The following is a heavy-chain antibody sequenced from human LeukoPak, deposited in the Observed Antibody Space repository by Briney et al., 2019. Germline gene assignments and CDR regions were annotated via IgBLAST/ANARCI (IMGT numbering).Heavy chain of an antibody. CDR1: GESFSGYS. CDR2: INHSGST. D-gene: IGHD2-8*01. J-gene: IGHJ5*02. V-gene: IGHV4-34*01. CDR3: ARRLRYCTNGVCSNWFDP. Sequence: PSETLSLTCAVYGESFSGYSWSWLRQPPGKGLEWIREINHSGSTNYNPSLKSRVTISVDTSKNQFSLQLSSVTAADTAVYYCARRLRYCTNGVCSNWFDPWGQGTLVTVSS.